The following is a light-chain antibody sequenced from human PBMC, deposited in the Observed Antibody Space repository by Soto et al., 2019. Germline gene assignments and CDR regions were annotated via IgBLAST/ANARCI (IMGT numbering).Light chain of an antibody. Sequence: DKQMTQSPSTLSASVGDRVTITCRASQSISSWLAWYQQKPGKAPKLLIYKASCLESGVPSRFSGSGSGTEFTLTISSLQPDDFATYYCQKYNSYPLTFGGGTKVEIK. CDR1: QSISSW. CDR3: QKYNSYPLT. V-gene: IGKV1-5*03. CDR2: KAS. J-gene: IGKJ4*01.